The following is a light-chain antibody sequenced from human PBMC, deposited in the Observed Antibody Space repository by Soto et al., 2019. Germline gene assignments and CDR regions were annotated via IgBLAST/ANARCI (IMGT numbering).Light chain of an antibody. V-gene: IGKV1-33*01. CDR2: DAS. Sequence: DIQMTQSPSSLSASVGDRVTITCQASQDISNYLNWYQQKPGKAPQLLIYDASNLETGVPSRFSRSGSGTDFTFTISSLQPEDIATYYCQQYDNLPSTFGPGTKVDIK. CDR1: QDISNY. J-gene: IGKJ3*01. CDR3: QQYDNLPST.